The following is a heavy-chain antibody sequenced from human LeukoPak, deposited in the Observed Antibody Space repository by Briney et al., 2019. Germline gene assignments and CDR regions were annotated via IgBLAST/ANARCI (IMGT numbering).Heavy chain of an antibody. V-gene: IGHV3-23*01. Sequence: GGSLRLSCAASGFTFSSYAMSLVRQAPGKGLEWVSAISGSGGSTYYADSVKGRFTISRDNSKNTLYLQMNSLRAEDTAVYYCAKCLIWFGELCFFDYWGQGTLVTVSS. CDR3: AKCLIWFGELCFFDY. CDR2: ISGSGGST. J-gene: IGHJ4*02. D-gene: IGHD3-10*01. CDR1: GFTFSSYA.